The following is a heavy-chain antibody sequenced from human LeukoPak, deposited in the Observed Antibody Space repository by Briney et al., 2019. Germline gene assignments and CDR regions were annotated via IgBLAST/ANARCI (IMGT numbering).Heavy chain of an antibody. Sequence: GGSLRLSCAASGSTFSSYGMHWVRQAPGKGLEWVAVISYDGSNKYYAGSVKGRFTISRDNSKNTLYLQMNSLRAEDTAVYYCAKDGYGDYVRYYFDYWGQGTPVTVSS. J-gene: IGHJ4*02. CDR2: ISYDGSNK. CDR1: GSTFSSYG. CDR3: AKDGYGDYVRYYFDY. V-gene: IGHV3-30*18. D-gene: IGHD4-17*01.